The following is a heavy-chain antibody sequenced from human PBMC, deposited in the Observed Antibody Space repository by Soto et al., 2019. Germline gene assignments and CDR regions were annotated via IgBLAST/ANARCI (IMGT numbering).Heavy chain of an antibody. V-gene: IGHV4-34*01. D-gene: IGHD3-3*01. Sequence: QVQLQQWGAGLLKPSETLSLTCAVYGGSFSGHYWSWIRQPPGKGLEWIGEINHSGTTNYNPSLKGGVTISVDTSKNQLSLKLTSVTAADTAVYYCARDRITVFGSYYYYMDVWGKGTTVTVSS. CDR1: GGSFSGHY. J-gene: IGHJ6*03. CDR3: ARDRITVFGSYYYYMDV. CDR2: INHSGTT.